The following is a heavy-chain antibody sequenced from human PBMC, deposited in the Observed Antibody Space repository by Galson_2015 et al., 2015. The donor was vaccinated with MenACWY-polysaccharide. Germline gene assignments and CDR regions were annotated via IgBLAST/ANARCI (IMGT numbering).Heavy chain of an antibody. V-gene: IGHV3-48*02. J-gene: IGHJ4*02. Sequence: SLRLSCAASGFTFSSYRMNWVRQAPGKGLEWVSYISSSGTIYYADSVKGRFTISRDNAKNSLYLQMNSLRDDDTALYYCARVLKGLVGGTPEYWGQGTLVTVSS. CDR3: ARVLKGLVGGTPEY. CDR1: GFTFSSYR. D-gene: IGHD1-26*01. CDR2: ISSSGTI.